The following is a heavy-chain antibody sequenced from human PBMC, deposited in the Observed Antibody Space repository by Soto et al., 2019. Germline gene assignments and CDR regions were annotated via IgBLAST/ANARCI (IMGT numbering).Heavy chain of an antibody. CDR1: LYTFTFYY. CDR3: ERGQLESGQWLAGGAAFEY. V-gene: IGHV1-2*04. D-gene: IGHD6-19*01. CDR2: INPNSGGT. J-gene: IGHJ4*02. Sequence: ASVXVSFKSALYTFTFYYMHCFLQAPGQGLEWMGWINPNSGGTNYAQKFQGWVTMTRDTSISTAYMELSRMRSEDTAVYYCERGQLESGQWLAGGAAFEYWGQGTLVTVYS.